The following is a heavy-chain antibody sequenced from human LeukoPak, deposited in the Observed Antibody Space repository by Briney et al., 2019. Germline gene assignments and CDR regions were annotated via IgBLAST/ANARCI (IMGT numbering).Heavy chain of an antibody. CDR1: GYSFTSYW. V-gene: IGHV5-51*01. CDR3: ARRKLLFAGGFDP. CDR2: IYPGDSDT. J-gene: IGHJ5*02. Sequence: NHGESLRISCKGSGYSFTSYWIGWVRPMPGKGLEWMGIIYPGDSDTRYSPSFQGQVTISADKSISTAYLQWSSLKASDTAMYYCARRKLLFAGGFDPWGQGTLVTVSS. D-gene: IGHD3-10*01.